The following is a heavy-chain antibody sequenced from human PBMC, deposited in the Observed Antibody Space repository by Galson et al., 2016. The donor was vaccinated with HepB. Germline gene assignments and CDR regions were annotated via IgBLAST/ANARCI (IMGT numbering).Heavy chain of an antibody. Sequence: SLRLSSAASGFTFTTYVMHWVRQAPGQGLEWVALIWHDGSDKYYMDSVKGRFTVSRDMSNNTLLLQMNGLRGEDTAVYYCARAPGDYEAFDYWGRGTLVTVSS. D-gene: IGHD4-17*01. CDR2: IWHDGSDK. J-gene: IGHJ4*02. CDR3: ARAPGDYEAFDY. V-gene: IGHV3-33*01. CDR1: GFTFTTYV.